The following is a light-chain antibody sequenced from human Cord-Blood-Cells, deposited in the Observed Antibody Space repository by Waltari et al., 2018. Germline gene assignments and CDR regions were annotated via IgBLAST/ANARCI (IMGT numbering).Light chain of an antibody. CDR1: QDISNY. V-gene: IGKV1-33*01. J-gene: IGKJ2*01. CDR2: DAS. Sequence: DIQMTQSPSSLSASVGDRVTITCQASQDISNYLNWYQQKPGKAPKLLIYDASNLETGVPSRFSGSGSWTDFTFTISSLQPEDIATYYCQQYDNLPPGGYTFGQGTKLEIK. CDR3: QQYDNLPPGGYT.